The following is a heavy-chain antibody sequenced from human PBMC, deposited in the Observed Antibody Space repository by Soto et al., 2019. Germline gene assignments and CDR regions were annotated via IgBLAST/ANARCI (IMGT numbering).Heavy chain of an antibody. CDR1: GGAFSSYA. CDR3: ARGEGGYFDGLQFDY. V-gene: IGHV1-69*01. D-gene: IGHD3-9*01. J-gene: IGHJ4*02. Sequence: GASVKVSCKASGGAFSSYAISWVRQAPGQGLEWMGGIIPIFGTANYAQKFQGRVTITADESTSTAYMELSSLRSEDTAVYYCARGEGGYFDGLQFDYRGKGALVTVSS. CDR2: IIPIFGTA.